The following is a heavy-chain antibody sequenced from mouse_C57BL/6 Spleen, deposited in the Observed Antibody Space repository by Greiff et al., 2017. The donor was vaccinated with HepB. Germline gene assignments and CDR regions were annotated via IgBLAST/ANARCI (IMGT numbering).Heavy chain of an antibody. CDR3: TKNYYGSFYFDY. CDR2: ISSGGDYI. Sequence: EVKVVESGEGLVKPGGSLKLSCAASGFTFSSYAMSWVRQTPEKRLEWVAYISSGGDYIYYADTVKGRFTISRDNARNTLYLQMSSLKSEDTAMYYCTKNYYGSFYFDYWGQGTTLTVSS. J-gene: IGHJ2*01. V-gene: IGHV5-9-1*02. D-gene: IGHD1-1*01. CDR1: GFTFSSYA.